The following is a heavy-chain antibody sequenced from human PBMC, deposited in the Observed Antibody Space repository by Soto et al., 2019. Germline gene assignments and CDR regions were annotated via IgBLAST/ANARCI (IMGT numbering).Heavy chain of an antibody. J-gene: IGHJ6*02. V-gene: IGHV1-69*01. Sequence: QVQLVQSGAEVKKPGSSVKVSCKASGGTFSSYAISWVRQAPGQGLEWMGGFIPMFNRPHSARKFQGRVTITADESTSIAYMDLSSLRSEDTAVYYCARGQFHHVSNYYSALDVWGQGTTVTVSS. CDR1: GGTFSSYA. CDR2: FIPMFNRP. CDR3: ARGQFHHVSNYYSALDV.